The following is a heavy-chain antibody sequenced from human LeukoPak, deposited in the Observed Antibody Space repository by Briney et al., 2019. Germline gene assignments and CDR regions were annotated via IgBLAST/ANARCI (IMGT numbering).Heavy chain of an antibody. CDR3: VRDRWPGLGDF. V-gene: IGHV3-66*01. CDR2: VYSGGLT. J-gene: IGHJ6*02. D-gene: IGHD6-19*01. CDR1: GFIVSENY. Sequence: AGGSLRLSCAASGFIVSENYMSWVRQAPGKGLEWVSTVYSGGLTFYADPVKGRFTISRDNSKNTLYLQMSSLRAEDTAVYYCVRDRWPGLGDFWGPGNTVTVSS.